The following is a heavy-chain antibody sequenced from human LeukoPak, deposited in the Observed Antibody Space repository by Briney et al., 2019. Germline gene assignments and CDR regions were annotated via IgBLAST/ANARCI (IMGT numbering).Heavy chain of an antibody. Sequence: ASVKVSCKASGYSFTTFGIGWVRQAPGQGLEWMGWISVYNGHTNYAQKLQGRVTMTTDTSTSTAYMELRSLTPDDTAVYYCARNGSGSYGYWGQGTLVIVSS. V-gene: IGHV1-18*01. CDR2: ISVYNGHT. CDR1: GYSFTTFG. CDR3: ARNGSGSYGY. D-gene: IGHD3-10*01. J-gene: IGHJ4*02.